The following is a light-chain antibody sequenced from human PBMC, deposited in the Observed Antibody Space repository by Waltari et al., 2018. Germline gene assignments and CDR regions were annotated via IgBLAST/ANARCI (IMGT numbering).Light chain of an antibody. V-gene: IGKV3-20*01. CDR2: GAS. CDR3: QQYNKSPYT. Sequence: EIVFTQSPGTLSLSPGERATLSCRASQSLDSTYLAWYQLKPGQAHRLLIYGASSRAAGIPERFSGSGSGTDFTLTISRLEPEDFAVYYCQQYNKSPYTFGQGTKLRIK. J-gene: IGKJ2*01. CDR1: QSLDSTY.